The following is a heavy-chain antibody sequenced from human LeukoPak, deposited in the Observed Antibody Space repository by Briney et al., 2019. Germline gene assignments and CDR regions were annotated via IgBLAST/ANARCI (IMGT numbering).Heavy chain of an antibody. CDR1: GFTFSDHD. CDR3: ARFHRNDYYFDY. CDR2: ISSGGTIM. Sequence: PGGSLRLSCVASGFTFSDHDMNWVRQAPGKGLEWVSHISSGGTIMYYTDSLRGRFTISRDNAKNSLYLQMSSLRAEDTAVYYCARFHRNDYYFDYWGQGTLVTVSS. V-gene: IGHV3-48*03. J-gene: IGHJ4*02. D-gene: IGHD1-1*01.